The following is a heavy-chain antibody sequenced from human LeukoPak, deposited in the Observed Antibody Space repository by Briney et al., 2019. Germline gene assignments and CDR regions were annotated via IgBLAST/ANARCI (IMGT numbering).Heavy chain of an antibody. CDR1: GCSLSSYY. V-gene: IGHV4-59*03. J-gene: IGHJ6*02. D-gene: IGHD6-13*01. CDR2: FSYSGST. Sequence: SETLSLSCTVSGCSLSSYYWSWIRQPPGKGLDWIGYFSYSGSTNYNPSLRSGGTISVDTSKNQFSLEVSNVTAADTAHYYVVGWAAGRDGMDVWGQGTTVTVSS. CDR3: VGWAAGRDGMDV.